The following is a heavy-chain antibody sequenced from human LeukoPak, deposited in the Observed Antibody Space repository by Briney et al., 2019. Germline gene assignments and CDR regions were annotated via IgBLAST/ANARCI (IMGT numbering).Heavy chain of an antibody. CDR2: ISYDGSNK. J-gene: IGHJ4*02. D-gene: IGHD3-22*01. CDR1: GFTFSSYA. Sequence: GRSLRLSCAASGFTFSSYAMHWVRQAPGKGLEWVAVISYDGSNKYYADSVKGRFTISRDNSKNTLYLQMNSLRAEDTAVYYCASAMIVVVITSSFDYWGQGTLVTVSS. V-gene: IGHV3-30-3*01. CDR3: ASAMIVVVITSSFDY.